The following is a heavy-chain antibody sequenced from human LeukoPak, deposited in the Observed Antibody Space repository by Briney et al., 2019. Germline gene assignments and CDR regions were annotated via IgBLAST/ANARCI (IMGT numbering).Heavy chain of an antibody. V-gene: IGHV3-48*03. D-gene: IGHD6-13*01. CDR2: ISSSGSTI. CDR1: GFTFSSYE. Sequence: PPGGSLRLSCAASGFTFSSYEMNWVRQAPGKGLEWVSYISSSGSTIYYADSVKGRFTISRDNAKNSLYLQMNSLRAEDTAVSYWARVDEEQPYWGQGTLVTVSS. CDR3: ARVDEEQPY. J-gene: IGHJ4*02.